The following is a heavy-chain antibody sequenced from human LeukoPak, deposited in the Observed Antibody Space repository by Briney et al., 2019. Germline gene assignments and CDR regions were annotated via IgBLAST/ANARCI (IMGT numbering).Heavy chain of an antibody. J-gene: IGHJ4*02. D-gene: IGHD5-12*01. CDR3: ARDRYSGYDLSPNILSSRTLDY. Sequence: GGSLRLSCAASGFTFSNFLMTWVRQAPGKGLEWVSYISSSGSTIYYADSVKGRFTISRDNAKNSLYLQMNSLRAEDTAVYYCARDRYSGYDLSPNILSSRTLDYWGQGTLVTVSS. CDR2: ISSSGSTI. CDR1: GFTFSNFL. V-gene: IGHV3-11*01.